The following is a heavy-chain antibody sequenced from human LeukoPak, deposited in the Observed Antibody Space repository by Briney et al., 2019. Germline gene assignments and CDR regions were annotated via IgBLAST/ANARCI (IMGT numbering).Heavy chain of an antibody. D-gene: IGHD3-3*01. CDR2: INPNSGGT. V-gene: IGHV1-2*02. Sequence: ASVKVSCKASGYTFTGYYMHWVRQAPGQGLEWMGWINPNSGGTNYAQKFQGRVTMTRDTSISTAYMELSRLRSDDTAVYYCARGYYDFWGGYWYYWGQGTLVTVSS. CDR1: GYTFTGYY. J-gene: IGHJ4*02. CDR3: ARGYYDFWGGYWYY.